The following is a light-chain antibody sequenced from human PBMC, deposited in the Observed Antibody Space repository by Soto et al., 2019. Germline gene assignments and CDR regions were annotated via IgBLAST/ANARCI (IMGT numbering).Light chain of an antibody. J-gene: IGKJ1*01. CDR3: MQALQSPPT. CDR1: QSLLHSNGYDS. Sequence: EIVMTQSPLSLPVTPGEPASISCRSSQSLLHSNGYDSLDWYLQKPGQSPQLLIYLGSNRASGVPARFSGSGSCTDFTLKISRVEADDVGVYYCMQALQSPPTLGQGTKVEIK. V-gene: IGKV2-28*01. CDR2: LGS.